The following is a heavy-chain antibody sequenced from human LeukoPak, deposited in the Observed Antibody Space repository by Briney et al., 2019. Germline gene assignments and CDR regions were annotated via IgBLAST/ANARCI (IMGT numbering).Heavy chain of an antibody. CDR2: FDPEDGET. CDR1: GYTLTELS. V-gene: IGHV1-24*01. D-gene: IGHD3-10*01. Sequence: ASVKVSCKVSGYTLTELSMHWVRQAPGKGLEWMGGFDPEDGETIYAQKFQGRVTMTEDTSTDTAYMELSSLRSEDTAVYYCATAPPYYYGSGSYPPWGQGTLVTVSS. J-gene: IGHJ5*02. CDR3: ATAPPYYYGSGSYPP.